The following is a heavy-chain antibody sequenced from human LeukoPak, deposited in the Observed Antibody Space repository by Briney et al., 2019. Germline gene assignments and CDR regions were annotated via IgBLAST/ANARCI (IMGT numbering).Heavy chain of an antibody. Sequence: PSETLSLTCTVSGDSISSYYWSWIRQPPGKGLEWIGYIYYSGSTNYNPSLKSRVTISVNTSKNQFSLKLSSVTAADTAVYYCARVLIYYDSSGLSYYFDYWGQGTLVTVSS. D-gene: IGHD3-22*01. CDR1: GDSISSYY. J-gene: IGHJ4*02. CDR3: ARVLIYYDSSGLSYYFDY. CDR2: IYYSGST. V-gene: IGHV4-59*01.